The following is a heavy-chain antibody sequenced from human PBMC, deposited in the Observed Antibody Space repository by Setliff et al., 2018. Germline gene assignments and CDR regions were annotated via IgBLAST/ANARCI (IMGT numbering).Heavy chain of an antibody. D-gene: IGHD2-15*01. CDR1: GYTFTNYG. J-gene: IGHJ4*02. CDR2: ISAYNGNT. CDR3: ARDLVGYCSGGSCYDWDY. Sequence: ASVKVSCKASGYTFTNYGISWVRQAPGQGLEWMGWISAYNGNTNYAQKLQGRVTMTTDTSTSTAYMELRSLRSDDTAVYYCARDLVGYCSGGSCYDWDYWGQGTLVTVSS. V-gene: IGHV1-18*01.